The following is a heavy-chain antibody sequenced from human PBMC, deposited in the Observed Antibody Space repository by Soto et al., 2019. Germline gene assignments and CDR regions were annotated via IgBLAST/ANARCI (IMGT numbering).Heavy chain of an antibody. J-gene: IGHJ4*02. CDR2: ISGSSSTE. D-gene: IGHD5-18*01. V-gene: IGHV3-48*02. CDR3: ARVDTAMIDY. Sequence: EVLLVESGGGLVPPGGSLRLSCAASGFTFRGYSMNWVRQAPGKGLEWISYISGSSSTEYYADSVKGRFTISRDNARNSLYLQMNCLRDEDTAVYYCARVDTAMIDYWGQGTVVTVSS. CDR1: GFTFRGYS.